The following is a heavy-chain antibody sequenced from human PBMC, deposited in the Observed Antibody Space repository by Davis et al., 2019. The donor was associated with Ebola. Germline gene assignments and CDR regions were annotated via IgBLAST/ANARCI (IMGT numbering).Heavy chain of an antibody. CDR2: ISAYNGNT. D-gene: IGHD3-22*01. Sequence: ASVKVSCKASGYTFTSYGIGWVRQAPGQGLEWMGWISAYNGNTNYAQKLQGRVTMTTDTSTSTAYMELRSLRSDDTAVYYCARDFKSWGYYDTTGYWGQGTLVTVSS. CDR1: GYTFTSYG. V-gene: IGHV1-18*04. CDR3: ARDFKSWGYYDTTGY. J-gene: IGHJ4*02.